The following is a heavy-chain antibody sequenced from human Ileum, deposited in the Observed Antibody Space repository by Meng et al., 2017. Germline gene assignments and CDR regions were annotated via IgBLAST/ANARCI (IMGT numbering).Heavy chain of an antibody. CDR2: IYYSGST. V-gene: IGHV4-39*07. D-gene: IGHD6-13*01. CDR3: ARDIAAAGTANYYYYYGMDV. CDR1: GGSISSSSYY. Sequence: ETLSLTCTVSGGSISSSSYYWGWIRQPPGKGLEWIGSIYYSGSTYYNPSLKSRVTISVDTSKNQFSLKLSSVTAADTAVYYCARDIAAAGTANYYYYYGMDVWGQGTTVTVSS. J-gene: IGHJ6*02.